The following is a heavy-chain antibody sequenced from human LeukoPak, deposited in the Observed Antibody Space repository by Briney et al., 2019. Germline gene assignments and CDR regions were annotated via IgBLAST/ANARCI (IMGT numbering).Heavy chain of an antibody. CDR3: AREKFPGYNYGTFDY. CDR2: IYYSGST. V-gene: IGHV4-59*01. Sequence: SETLSLTCTVSDDSLSGYYWSWIRQPPGKGLEWIGFIYYSGSTNHNPSFKSRVSLSVDTSKNQFSLKLSSVTAADTAVYYCAREKFPGYNYGTFDYWGQGTLVTVSS. CDR1: DDSLSGYY. D-gene: IGHD5-18*01. J-gene: IGHJ4*02.